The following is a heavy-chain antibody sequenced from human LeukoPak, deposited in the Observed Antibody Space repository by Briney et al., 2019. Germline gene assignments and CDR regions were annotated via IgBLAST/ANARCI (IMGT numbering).Heavy chain of an antibody. CDR1: GFSLSPYA. CDR3: ARLTFGGVIGFDY. J-gene: IGHJ4*02. D-gene: IGHD3-16*02. CDR2: ISSSGSHM. Sequence: GRSLTLSCAAFGFSLSPYAMHWVRQAPGKGLEWVSSISSSGSHMYYADSVKGRFTISRDNAKNSLYLQMNSLRAEDTAVYYCARLTFGGVIGFDYWGQGTLVTVSS. V-gene: IGHV3-21*01.